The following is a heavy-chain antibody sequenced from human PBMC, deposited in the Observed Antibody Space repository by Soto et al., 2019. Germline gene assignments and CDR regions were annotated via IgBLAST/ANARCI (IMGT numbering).Heavy chain of an antibody. CDR3: ARGTTTVTTTPLDY. CDR1: GGSISSGDYY. CDR2: IYYSGST. D-gene: IGHD4-17*01. J-gene: IGHJ4*02. Sequence: PSETLSLTCTVSGGSISSGDYYWSWIRQPPGKGLEWIGYIYYSGSTYYNPSLKSRVTISVDTSKNQFSLKLSSVTAADTAVYYCARGTTTVTTTPLDYWGQGTLVTVSS. V-gene: IGHV4-30-4*01.